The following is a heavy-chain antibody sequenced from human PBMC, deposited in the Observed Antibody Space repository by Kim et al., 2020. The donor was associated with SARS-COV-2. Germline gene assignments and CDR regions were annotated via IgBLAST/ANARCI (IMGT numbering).Heavy chain of an antibody. J-gene: IGHJ4*02. D-gene: IGHD3-10*01. CDR3: SRGYGSGTNY. CDR2: SP. Sequence: SPGYADSVKSQFTISRDTAKNTLDLRMSSLRLEDTAVYYCSRGYGSGTNYWGQGTLVPVST. V-gene: IGHV3-74*01.